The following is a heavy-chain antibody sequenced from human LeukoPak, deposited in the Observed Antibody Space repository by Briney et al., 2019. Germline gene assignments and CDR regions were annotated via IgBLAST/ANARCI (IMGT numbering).Heavy chain of an antibody. CDR3: ARGQTTVTTGYYYYYMDV. D-gene: IGHD4-17*01. Sequence: GGSLRLSCAASGFTVSSNYMSWVRQAPGKGLEWVSVIYSGGSTYYANSVKGRFTISRDNSKNTLYLQMSSLRAEDTAVYYCARGQTTVTTGYYYYYMDVWGKGTTVTVSS. V-gene: IGHV3-53*01. CDR1: GFTVSSNY. J-gene: IGHJ6*03. CDR2: IYSGGST.